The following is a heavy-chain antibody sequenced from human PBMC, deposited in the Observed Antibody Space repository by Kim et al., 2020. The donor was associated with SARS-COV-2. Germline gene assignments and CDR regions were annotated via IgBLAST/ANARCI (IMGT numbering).Heavy chain of an antibody. CDR1: GYTFTSYY. CDR3: ARAELAARWFGEGNY. D-gene: IGHD3-10*01. V-gene: IGHV1-46*01. Sequence: ASVKVSCKASGYTFTSYYMHWVRQAPGQGLEWMGIINPSGGSTSYAQKFQGRVTMTRDTSTSTVYMELSSLRSEDTAVYYCARAELAARWFGEGNYWGQGTLVTVSS. J-gene: IGHJ4*02. CDR2: INPSGGST.